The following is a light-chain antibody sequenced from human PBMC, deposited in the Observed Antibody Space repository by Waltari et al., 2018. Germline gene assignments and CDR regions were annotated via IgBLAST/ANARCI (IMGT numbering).Light chain of an antibody. CDR3: QAWDTTVV. CDR2: QDT. CDR1: HLGDQY. V-gene: IGLV3-1*01. J-gene: IGLJ2*01. Sequence: SYELTQTPSVSVSLGQTASLTCPGPHLGDQYVCRYQQKPGQSPVLVIYQDTKRPSGIPERFSGSNSGNTATLTISGTQAMDEADYYCQAWDTTVVFGGGTKLTVL.